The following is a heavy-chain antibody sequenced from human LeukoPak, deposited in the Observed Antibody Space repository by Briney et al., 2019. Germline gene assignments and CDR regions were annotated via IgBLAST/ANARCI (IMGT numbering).Heavy chain of an antibody. CDR2: IYYSGST. CDR3: ATWPPIAPGY. Sequence: SETLSLTCTVSGGSISSYYWSWIRQPPGKGLEWIGYIYYSGSTNYNPSLKSRVTISVDTSKNQFSLKLSSVTAADTAVYYCATWPPIAPGYWGQGTLVTVSS. CDR1: GGSISSYY. V-gene: IGHV4-59*01. D-gene: IGHD6-13*01. J-gene: IGHJ4*02.